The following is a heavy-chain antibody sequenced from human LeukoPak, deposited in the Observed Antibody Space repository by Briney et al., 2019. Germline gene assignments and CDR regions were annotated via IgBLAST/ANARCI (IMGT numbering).Heavy chain of an antibody. V-gene: IGHV3-21*01. J-gene: IGHJ4*02. Sequence: GGSLRLSCAASGFTFSSYSMNWVRQAPGKGLGWVSSISSSSSYIYYADSVKGRFTISRDNAKNSLYLQMNSLRAEDTAVYYCARDGPKFGLAAAMSFDYWGQGTLVTVSS. D-gene: IGHD2-2*01. CDR3: ARDGPKFGLAAAMSFDY. CDR1: GFTFSSYS. CDR2: ISSSSSYI.